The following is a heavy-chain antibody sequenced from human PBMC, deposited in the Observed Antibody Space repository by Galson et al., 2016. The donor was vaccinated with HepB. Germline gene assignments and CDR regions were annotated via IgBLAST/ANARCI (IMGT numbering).Heavy chain of an antibody. CDR1: AGTFKNYA. J-gene: IGHJ4*02. Sequence: SLRLSCAVSAGTFKNYAMNWVRQAPGKGLEWVAAISGSGGRTSYEDSVRGRFTISRDNSKNTLFLRMNSVGVEDTAVYFCAKSGFFGGLDKWGQGTGVVVSS. CDR3: AKSGFFGGLDK. D-gene: IGHD3-10*01. V-gene: IGHV3-23*01. CDR2: ISGSGGRT.